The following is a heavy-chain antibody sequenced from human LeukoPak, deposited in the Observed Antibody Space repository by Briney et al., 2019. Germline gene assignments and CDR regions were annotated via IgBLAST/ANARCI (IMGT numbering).Heavy chain of an antibody. CDR2: ISVYNGNT. CDR1: GYTFTSYG. V-gene: IGHV1-18*01. Sequence: ASVKVSCKASGYTFTSYGISWVRQAPGQGLEWMGWISVYNGNTNYAQKFQGRVTMTTDTSTSTAYMELRSLRFDDTAVYYCARDAQVRYDSSGYPDYWGQGTLVTVSS. J-gene: IGHJ4*02. CDR3: ARDAQVRYDSSGYPDY. D-gene: IGHD3-22*01.